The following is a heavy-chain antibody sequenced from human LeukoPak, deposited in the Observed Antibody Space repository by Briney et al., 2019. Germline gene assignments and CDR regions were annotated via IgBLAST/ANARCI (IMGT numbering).Heavy chain of an antibody. V-gene: IGHV3-30*18. CDR2: ISYDGSNK. Sequence: PGGSLRLSCAASGFTFSSYGMHWVRQAPGKGLEWVAVISYDGSNKYYADSVKGRFTISRDNSKNTLYLQMNSLRAEDTAVYYCAKDTSGSGIYGIDVWGQGTTVTVSS. CDR3: AKDTSGSGIYGIDV. D-gene: IGHD3-10*01. J-gene: IGHJ6*02. CDR1: GFTFSSYG.